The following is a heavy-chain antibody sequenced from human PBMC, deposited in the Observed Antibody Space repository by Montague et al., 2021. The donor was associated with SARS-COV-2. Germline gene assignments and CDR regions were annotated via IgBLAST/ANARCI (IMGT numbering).Heavy chain of an antibody. D-gene: IGHD3-3*01. CDR1: GFKGSSYR. Sequence: ASGFKGSSYRMNGVRQARGKGREWVSSISSNSSYIYYADSVKGRFTISRDNAKNSLYLQMNSLRAEDTAVYYCARGVEWLLFNVFDYWGQGTLVTVSS. CDR3: ARGVEWLLFNVFDY. CDR2: ISSNSSYI. J-gene: IGHJ4*02. V-gene: IGHV3-21*01.